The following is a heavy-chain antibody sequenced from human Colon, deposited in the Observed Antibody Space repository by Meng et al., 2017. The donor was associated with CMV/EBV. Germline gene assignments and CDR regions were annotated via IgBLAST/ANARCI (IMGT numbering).Heavy chain of an antibody. CDR3: ARRGVGATNYQVDY. CDR1: GGSISSSSYY. J-gene: IGHJ4*02. D-gene: IGHD1-26*01. Sequence: SETLSLTCTVSGGSISSSSYYWGWIRQPPGTGLEWIGSIYYSGSTYYNPSLKSRVTISVDTSKNQFSLKLSSVTAADTAVYYCARRGVGATNYQVDYWGQGTLVTVSS. CDR2: IYYSGST. V-gene: IGHV4-39*01.